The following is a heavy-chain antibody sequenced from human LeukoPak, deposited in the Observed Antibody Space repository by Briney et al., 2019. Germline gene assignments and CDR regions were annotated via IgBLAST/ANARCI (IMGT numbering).Heavy chain of an antibody. Sequence: ASVKVSCKTSGYSFTAFYIHWVRQAPGQGLEWMGWIHPRRGDTNYAQKFQGRVTMTRDTSISTAYLDLSSLRSDDTAVYYCARGAVGDTYLDYWGQGTLVTVSS. J-gene: IGHJ4*02. CDR2: IHPRRGDT. CDR1: GYSFTAFY. V-gene: IGHV1-2*02. CDR3: ARGAVGDTYLDY. D-gene: IGHD1-26*01.